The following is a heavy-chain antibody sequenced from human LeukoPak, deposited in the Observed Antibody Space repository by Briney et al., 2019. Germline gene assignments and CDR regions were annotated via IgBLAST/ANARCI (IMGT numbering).Heavy chain of an antibody. V-gene: IGHV3-7*01. Sequence: GGSLRLSCAASGFTFSSYWMSWVRQAPGKGLEWVANINQDGSAKDYGGSVEGRFTISRDNAKNSLYLQMNSLTAEDTAVYFCASSPNENYFDFWGQGTLVTVSS. CDR1: GFTFSSYW. CDR3: ASSPNENYFDF. CDR2: INQDGSAK. J-gene: IGHJ4*02.